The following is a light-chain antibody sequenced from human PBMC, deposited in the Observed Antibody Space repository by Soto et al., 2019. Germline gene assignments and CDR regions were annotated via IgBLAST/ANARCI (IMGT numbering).Light chain of an antibody. CDR1: SSNIGAGYD. V-gene: IGLV1-40*01. CDR2: GNS. Sequence: QLVLTQPPSVSGAPGQRVTISCTGSSSNIGAGYDVHWYRQLPGTAPKLLIYGNSNRPSGVPDRFSGSKSGTSASLAITGLQAKDEADYYCQSYDSSLSGVVFGGGTQLTVL. CDR3: QSYDSSLSGVV. J-gene: IGLJ2*01.